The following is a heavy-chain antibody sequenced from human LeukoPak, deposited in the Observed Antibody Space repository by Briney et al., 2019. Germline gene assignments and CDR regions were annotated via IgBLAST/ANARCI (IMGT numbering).Heavy chain of an antibody. CDR2: IIPIFGKA. CDR3: ARGAPDCSGGSCYRRGYYYYMDV. V-gene: IGHV1-69*05. Sequence: SVNLSCKASGGTLSSYAISWVRQAPGQGREWMGWIIPIFGKANYAQKFQRRLTITTDEPTSPAYMQLSSLRSEDTAVYYCARGAPDCSGGSCYRRGYYYYMDVWGKGPTLTVSS. J-gene: IGHJ6*03. CDR1: GGTLSSYA. D-gene: IGHD2-15*01.